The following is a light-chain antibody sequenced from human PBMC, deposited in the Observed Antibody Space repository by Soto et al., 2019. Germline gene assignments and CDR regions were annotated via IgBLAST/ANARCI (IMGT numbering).Light chain of an antibody. V-gene: IGLV2-14*03. J-gene: IGLJ3*02. CDR2: DVS. CDR1: SSDIGSYNY. Sequence: QSALTQPASVSGSPGQSITIFCTGTSSDIGSYNYVTWYQQHPGKVPKLMIYDVSNRPSGVSNRFSGSKSGNTASLTISGLQAEDEADYYCGSWIRSTTFVFGGGTKLTVL. CDR3: GSWIRSTTFV.